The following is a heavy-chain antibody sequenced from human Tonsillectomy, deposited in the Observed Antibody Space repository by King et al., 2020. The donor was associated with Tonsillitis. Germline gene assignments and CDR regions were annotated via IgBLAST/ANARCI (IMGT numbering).Heavy chain of an antibody. CDR1: GGSFSGYY. D-gene: IGHD3-10*01. V-gene: IGHV4-34*01. J-gene: IGHJ6*02. CDR2: INQSRST. CDR3: GRGGGRNYYGSGSYYSNYGMDV. Sequence: VQLQQWGAGLLKPSETLSLTCGVYGGSFSGYYWSWLRQPPGKGLEWIGEINQSRSTNYNPSLKSRVTISVDTSKNQFSLKLSSVTAADTAVYFCGRGGGRNYYGSGSYYSNYGMDVWGQGTTGNSP.